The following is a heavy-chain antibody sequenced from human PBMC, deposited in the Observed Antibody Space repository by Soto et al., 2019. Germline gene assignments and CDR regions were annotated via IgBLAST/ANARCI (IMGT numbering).Heavy chain of an antibody. V-gene: IGHV1-46*01. CDR2: INPSGGST. D-gene: IGHD2-2*01. CDR3: ARDHDIVLVPAASNWFDP. Sequence: GSVKVSCKASGYTFTSYYMHWVRQAPGQGLEWMGIINPSGGSTSYAQKFQGRVTMTRDTSTSTVYMELSSLRSEDTAVYYCARDHDIVLVPAASNWFDPWGQGTLVTVSS. J-gene: IGHJ5*02. CDR1: GYTFTSYY.